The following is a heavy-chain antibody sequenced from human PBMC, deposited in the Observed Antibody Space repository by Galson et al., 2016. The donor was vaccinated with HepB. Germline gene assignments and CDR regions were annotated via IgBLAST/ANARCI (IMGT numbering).Heavy chain of an antibody. CDR3: ARDYYGNSNFATGMDV. CDR2: VSFDGFNK. D-gene: IGHD2-15*01. Sequence: SLRLSCAASGFTFTSYTMHWVRQAPGKGLEWMAVVSFDGFNKYYTDSVKGRFTISRDNSNNTLHLQLDSLRHEDTAVYYCARDYYGNSNFATGMDVWGQGTTVTVAS. V-gene: IGHV3-30-3*01. J-gene: IGHJ6*02. CDR1: GFTFTSYT.